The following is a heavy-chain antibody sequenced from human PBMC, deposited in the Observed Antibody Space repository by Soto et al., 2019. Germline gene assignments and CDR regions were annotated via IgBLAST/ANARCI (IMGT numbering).Heavy chain of an antibody. CDR2: IKQDGSEK. CDR3: ARGFFRISGWYGSPDAFDI. D-gene: IGHD6-19*01. Sequence: QPGGSLRLSCAASGFTFSSYWMSWVRQAPGKGLEWVANIKQDGSEKYYVDSVKGRFTISRDNVKSSLYLQMNSLRAEDTAVYYCARGFFRISGWYGSPDAFDIWGQGTMVTVSS. V-gene: IGHV3-7*01. J-gene: IGHJ3*02. CDR1: GFTFSSYW.